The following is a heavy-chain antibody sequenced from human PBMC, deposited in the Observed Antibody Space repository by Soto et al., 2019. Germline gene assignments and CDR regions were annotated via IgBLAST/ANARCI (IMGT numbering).Heavy chain of an antibody. CDR2: FYYTGST. D-gene: IGHD4-17*01. Sequence: SETLSLTCTVSGGSIRSFYWSWIRQPPGKGLEWIGYFYYTGSTNYNPSLKSRVTISADTSKNQVSLNLISVTAADTAVYYCAREVDYGDYGYFDFWGLGTLVTVSS. J-gene: IGHJ4*02. CDR3: AREVDYGDYGYFDF. V-gene: IGHV4-59*01. CDR1: GGSIRSFY.